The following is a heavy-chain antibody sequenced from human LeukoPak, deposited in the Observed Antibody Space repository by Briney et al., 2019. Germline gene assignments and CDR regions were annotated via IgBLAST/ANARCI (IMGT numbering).Heavy chain of an antibody. D-gene: IGHD5-18*01. Sequence: SQTLSLTCAISGDSVSSKNAAWNWIRQSPSRGLEWLGRTYYRSKWYNEYAVSLKSRVTINPDTSKNHFPLPLNSMTPEDTAVYYCARTAMRVVDSWGQGTLVTVSS. CDR2: TYYRSKWYN. CDR1: GDSVSSKNAA. CDR3: ARTAMRVVDS. V-gene: IGHV6-1*01. J-gene: IGHJ4*02.